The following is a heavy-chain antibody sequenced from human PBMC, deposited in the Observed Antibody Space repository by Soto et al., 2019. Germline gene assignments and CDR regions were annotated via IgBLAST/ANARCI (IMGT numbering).Heavy chain of an antibody. V-gene: IGHV4-61*01. J-gene: IGHJ3*02. CDR1: GGSVSSGSYY. D-gene: IGHD5-12*01. CDR3: ARATDAFDI. CDR2: IYYSGST. Sequence: QVQLQESGTGLVKPSETLSLTCTVSGGSVSSGSYYWSWIRQPPGKGLEWIGYIYYSGSTNYNPSLKSRVTISVDTSKNQFSLKLSSVTAADTAVYYCARATDAFDIWGQGTMVTVSS.